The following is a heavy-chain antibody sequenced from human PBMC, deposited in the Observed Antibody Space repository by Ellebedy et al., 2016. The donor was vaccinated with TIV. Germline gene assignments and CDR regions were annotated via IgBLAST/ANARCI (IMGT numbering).Heavy chain of an antibody. Sequence: ASVKVSCKASGGTFSSYAISWVRQAPGQGLEWMGRIIPILGIANYAQKFQGRVTITADKSTSTAYMELSSLRSEDTAVYYCAREGYRVAAAYNWFDPWGQGTLVTVSS. CDR2: IIPILGIA. CDR1: GGTFSSYA. CDR3: AREGYRVAAAYNWFDP. V-gene: IGHV1-69*04. D-gene: IGHD6-13*01. J-gene: IGHJ5*02.